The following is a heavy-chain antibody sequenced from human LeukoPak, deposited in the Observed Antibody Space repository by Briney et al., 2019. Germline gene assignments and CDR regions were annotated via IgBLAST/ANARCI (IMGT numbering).Heavy chain of an antibody. D-gene: IGHD2-2*02. CDR3: ARRVPAAIRASNYYYGMDV. CDR1: GGSISSYY. J-gene: IGHJ6*02. CDR2: IYYSGST. V-gene: IGHV4-59*01. Sequence: SETLSLTCTVSGGSISSYYWSWIRQPPGKELEWIGYIYYSGSTNYNPSLKSRVTISVDTSKNQFSLKLSSVTAADTAVYYCARRVPAAIRASNYYYGMDVWGQGTTVTVSS.